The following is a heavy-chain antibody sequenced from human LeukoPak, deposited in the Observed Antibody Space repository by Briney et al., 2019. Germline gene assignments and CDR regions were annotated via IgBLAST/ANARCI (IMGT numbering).Heavy chain of an antibody. J-gene: IGHJ4*02. CDR1: GFTFSDHY. D-gene: IGHD5-18*01. V-gene: IGHV3-72*01. CDR3: ARSTAMPESIFDY. Sequence: GGSLRLSCAASGFTFSDHYMDWVRQAPGKGLEWVGRTRNKANSYTTEYAASVKGRFTISRDDSKNSLYLQMNSLKTEDTAVYYCARSTAMPESIFDYWGQGTLVTVSS. CDR2: TRNKANSYTT.